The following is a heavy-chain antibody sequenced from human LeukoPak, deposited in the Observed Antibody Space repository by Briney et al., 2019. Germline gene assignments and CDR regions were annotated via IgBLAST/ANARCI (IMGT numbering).Heavy chain of an antibody. J-gene: IGHJ4*02. V-gene: IGHV3-23*01. Sequence: GGSLRLSCTASGFTFSTYSMSGVRQTPGKGVEGVTDISGSGATTDYAGSAKGRFTVSRDNSKNTLYLQMNSLRAEDTAVYFCAKQPLGSFYFEYWGQGTLVTVSS. CDR2: ISGSGATT. CDR3: AKQPLGSFYFEY. CDR1: GFTFSTYS. D-gene: IGHD1-26*01.